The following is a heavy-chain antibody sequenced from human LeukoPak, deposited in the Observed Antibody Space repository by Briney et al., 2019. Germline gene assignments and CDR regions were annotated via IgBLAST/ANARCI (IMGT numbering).Heavy chain of an antibody. Sequence: GGSLRLSCGASGFTLRNYWMHWVRQAPGKGLVWVSRTNSVGTMTNYADSVKGRFTISRDNAKNTLHLQMNSLRAEDTAVYYCARGLAVAGNWMDVWGQGTTVTVS. J-gene: IGHJ6*02. CDR3: ARGLAVAGNWMDV. CDR1: GFTLRNYW. CDR2: TNSVGTMT. D-gene: IGHD6-19*01. V-gene: IGHV3-74*01.